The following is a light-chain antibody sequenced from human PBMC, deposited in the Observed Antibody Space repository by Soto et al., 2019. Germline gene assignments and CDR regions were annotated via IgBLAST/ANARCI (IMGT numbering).Light chain of an antibody. CDR1: QAISTW. CDR2: AAS. J-gene: IGKJ1*01. Sequence: DIQMTQSPSSVSASVGDRVTITCRASQAISTWLACYQQKPGEAPKLLIYAASNLHTGVPSRFSGSGSGTEFTLTSSSLQPEDFAAYYCQQSNSFPRTFGQGTKVEIK. CDR3: QQSNSFPRT. V-gene: IGKV1D-12*01.